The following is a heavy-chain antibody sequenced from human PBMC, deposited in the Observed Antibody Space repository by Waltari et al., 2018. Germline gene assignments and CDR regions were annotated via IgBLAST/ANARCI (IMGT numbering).Heavy chain of an antibody. Sequence: EVQLVESGGGLVQPGGSLRLSCAASGFTVSSNYMSWVRQAPGKGLAWVSVIYSGGSTYYADSVKGRFTISRDNYKNTRYLQMNSLRAEDTAVYYCARGSGSYYFGFYYYGMDVWGQGTTVTVSS. J-gene: IGHJ6*02. CDR3: ARGSGSYYFGFYYYGMDV. CDR1: GFTVSSNY. V-gene: IGHV3-66*02. D-gene: IGHD1-26*01. CDR2: IYSGGST.